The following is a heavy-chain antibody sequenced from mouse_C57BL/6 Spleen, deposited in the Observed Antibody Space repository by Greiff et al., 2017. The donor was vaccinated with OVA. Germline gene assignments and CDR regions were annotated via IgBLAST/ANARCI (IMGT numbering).Heavy chain of an antibody. CDR2: IDPETGGT. CDR3: TRLRYYYGSSYGAMDY. D-gene: IGHD1-1*01. Sequence: QVQLKQSGAELVRPGASVTLSCKASGYTFTDYEMHWVKQTPVHGLEWIGAIDPETGGTAYNQKFKGKAILTADKSSSTAYMELRSLTSEDSAVYYCTRLRYYYGSSYGAMDYWGQGTSVTVSS. CDR1: GYTFTDYE. V-gene: IGHV1-15*01. J-gene: IGHJ4*01.